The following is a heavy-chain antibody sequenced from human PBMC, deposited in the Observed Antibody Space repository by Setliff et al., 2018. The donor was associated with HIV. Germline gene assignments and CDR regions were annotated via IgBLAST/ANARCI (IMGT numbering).Heavy chain of an antibody. CDR3: ARSYDSSGYYVNWFDP. V-gene: IGHV1-69*05. CDR1: GGTFSSYG. CDR2: STPILDTT. D-gene: IGHD3-22*01. J-gene: IGHJ5*02. Sequence: ASVKVSCKASGGTFSSYGITWVRQAPGQGLEWMGGSTPILDTTNYAQKFQGRVTITTDESTNTVYMELSSLRSDDTAVYYCARSYDSSGYYVNWFDPWGQGTLVTVSS.